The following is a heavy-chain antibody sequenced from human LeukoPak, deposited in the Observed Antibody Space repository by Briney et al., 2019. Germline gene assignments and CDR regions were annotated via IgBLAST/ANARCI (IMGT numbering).Heavy chain of an antibody. CDR3: ARDDYNWNVDAFHI. Sequence: GGCLRLSCAAYGFTLISSWISWVRRAPGKGLGWEDNIQQEGRENNHVDSVTGRFPICRHHATQPLYLQTNSRRAADTAVYYCARDDYNWNVDAFHIWGQGTMVTVSS. J-gene: IGHJ3*02. V-gene: IGHV3-7*01. CDR2: IQQEGREN. CDR1: GFTLISSW. D-gene: IGHD1-20*01.